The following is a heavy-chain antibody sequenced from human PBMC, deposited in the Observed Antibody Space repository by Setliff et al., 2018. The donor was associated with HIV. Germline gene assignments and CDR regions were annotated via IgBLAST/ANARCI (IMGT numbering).Heavy chain of an antibody. CDR3: ARDSYYYASGSYFAPF. V-gene: IGHV3-7*01. J-gene: IGHJ4*02. Sequence: GGSLRLSCAASGFTFSMYWMSWVRQAPGKGLEWVANIKQDGSEKNYADSVKGRFTISRDNVKNSLYLQMNSLRAEDTAVYYCARDSYYYASGSYFAPFWGQGTLVTVSS. CDR1: GFTFSMYW. D-gene: IGHD3-10*01. CDR2: IKQDGSEK.